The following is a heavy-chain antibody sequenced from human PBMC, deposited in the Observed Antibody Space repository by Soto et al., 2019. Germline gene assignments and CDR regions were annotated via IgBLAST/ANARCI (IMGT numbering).Heavy chain of an antibody. J-gene: IGHJ6*02. CDR3: AKWGNDWGYNYYGMNG. D-gene: IGHD7-27*01. V-gene: IGHV3-23*01. CDR2: ISGSGGST. CDR1: GFPFSSYA. Sequence: GVSLRLSFSASGFPFSSYAMSWVRPAPGKGLEWVSAISGSGGSTYYADSVKGRFTISRDNSKNTLYLQMNSLRAEDTAEYYCAKWGNDWGYNYYGMNGWGQGTTVTVS.